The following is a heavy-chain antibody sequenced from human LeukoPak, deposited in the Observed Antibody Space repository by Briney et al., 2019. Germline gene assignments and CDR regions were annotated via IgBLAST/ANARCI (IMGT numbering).Heavy chain of an antibody. CDR2: INHSGST. J-gene: IGHJ4*02. D-gene: IGHD4-23*01. Sequence: SETLSLTCAVYGGSFSGYYWSWIRQPPGKGLEWIGEINHSGSTNYNPSLKSRVTMLLDKSKNQFSLKLNSVTAADTAVYYCARNGGNSDYDYWGQGTLVTVSA. CDR1: GGSFSGYY. V-gene: IGHV4-34*01. CDR3: ARNGGNSDYDY.